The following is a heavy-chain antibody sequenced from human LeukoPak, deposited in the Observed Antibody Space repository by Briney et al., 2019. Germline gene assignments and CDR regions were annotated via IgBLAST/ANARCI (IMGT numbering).Heavy chain of an antibody. CDR1: GYTFTSYD. CDR3: ARGWGVYCSSTSCYNYFHY. Sequence: ASVKVSCKASGYTFTSYDINWVRLATGQGLEWMGWMNPNSGNTGYAQKFQGRVTMTRNTSISTAYMELSSLRSEDTAVYYCARGWGVYCSSTSCYNYFHYWGQGTLVTVSS. D-gene: IGHD2-2*02. V-gene: IGHV1-8*01. CDR2: MNPNSGNT. J-gene: IGHJ4*02.